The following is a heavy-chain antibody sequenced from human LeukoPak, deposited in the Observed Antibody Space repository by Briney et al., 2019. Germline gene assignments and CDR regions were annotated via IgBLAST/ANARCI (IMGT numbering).Heavy chain of an antibody. J-gene: IGHJ4*02. D-gene: IGHD5-12*01. CDR3: AKSRSGYALFDY. CDR2: VSGSGDTT. V-gene: IGHV3-23*01. CDR1: GFTFSSYA. Sequence: GGSLRLSCAASGFTFSSYAMSWVRQASGKGLEWVSAVSGSGDTTYYADSVKGRFTISRDNSKNTLYLQMDSLRAEDTAVYYCAKSRSGYALFDYWGQGTLVTVSS.